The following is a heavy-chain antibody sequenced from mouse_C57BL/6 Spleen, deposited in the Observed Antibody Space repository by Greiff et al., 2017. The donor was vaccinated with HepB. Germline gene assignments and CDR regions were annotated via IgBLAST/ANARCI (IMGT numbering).Heavy chain of an antibody. CDR2: ISSGSSTI. Sequence: EVMLVESGGGLVKPGGSLKLSCAASGFTFSDYGMHWVRQAPEKGLEWVAYISSGSSTIYYADTVKGRFTISRDNAKNTLFLQMTSLRSEDTAMYYCARDGLTTVVAGAMDYWGQGTSVTVSS. CDR3: ARDGLTTVVAGAMDY. CDR1: GFTFSDYG. D-gene: IGHD1-1*01. V-gene: IGHV5-17*01. J-gene: IGHJ4*01.